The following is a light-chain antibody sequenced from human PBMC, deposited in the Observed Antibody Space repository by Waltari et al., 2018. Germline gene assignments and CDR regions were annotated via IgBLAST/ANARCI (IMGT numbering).Light chain of an antibody. J-gene: IGKJ1*01. Sequence: DIVMTEPPLSLPVTPGEPASTHCRSSQRLLHSNGYYYLDWYLKKPGQSPQLRIYLGSIRAFGVPERCTGSASSTDFTLRISRLEAEDVGVYYCLESIQTWTFGQGTKVEIK. CDR1: QRLLHSNGYYY. CDR3: LESIQTWT. V-gene: IGKV2-28*01. CDR2: LGS.